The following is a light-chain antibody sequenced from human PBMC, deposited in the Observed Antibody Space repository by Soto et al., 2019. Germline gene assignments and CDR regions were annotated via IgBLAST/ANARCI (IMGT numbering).Light chain of an antibody. J-gene: IGLJ1*01. CDR2: DVN. Sequence: SALTQPASVSESPGQSITISCTGSSSDVGAYNYVSWYQQHPDKAHKLMIYDVNNRPSGVYDRFSGSKSGNTASLTISGLQAEDEADYYCTSFTSSSTYVFGTGTKVTVL. CDR3: TSFTSSSTYV. CDR1: SSDVGAYNY. V-gene: IGLV2-14*01.